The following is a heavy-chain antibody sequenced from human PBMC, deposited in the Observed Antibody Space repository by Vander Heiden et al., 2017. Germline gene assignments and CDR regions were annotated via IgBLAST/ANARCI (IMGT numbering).Heavy chain of an antibody. CDR1: GFTFSSYA. Sequence: QVQLVESGGGVVQPGRSLRLSCAASGFTFSSYAMHWVRQAPGKGLEWVAVISYDGSNKYYADSVKGRFTISRDNSKNTLHLQMNSLRAEDTAVYYCARGSHALNDAFDIWGQGTVVTVSS. CDR3: ARGSHALNDAFDI. D-gene: IGHD1-26*01. V-gene: IGHV3-30*01. CDR2: ISYDGSNK. J-gene: IGHJ3*02.